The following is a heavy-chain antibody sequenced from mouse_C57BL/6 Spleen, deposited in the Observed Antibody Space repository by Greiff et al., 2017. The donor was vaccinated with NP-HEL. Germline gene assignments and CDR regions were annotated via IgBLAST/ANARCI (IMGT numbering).Heavy chain of an antibody. CDR2: ISSGSSTI. J-gene: IGHJ3*01. CDR1: GFTFSDYG. CDR3: ASAVGGRFAY. D-gene: IGHD1-1*02. Sequence: DVQLQESGGGLVKPGGSLKLSCAASGFTFSDYGMHWVRQAPEKGLEWVAYISSGSSTIYYADTVKGRFTISRDNAKNTLFLQMTSLRSEDTAMYYCASAVGGRFAYWGQGTLVTVSA. V-gene: IGHV5-17*01.